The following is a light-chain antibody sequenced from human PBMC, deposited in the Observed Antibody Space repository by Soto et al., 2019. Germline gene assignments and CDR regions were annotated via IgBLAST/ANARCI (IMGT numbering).Light chain of an antibody. CDR2: RSG. CDR1: NIATKN. V-gene: IGLV3-9*01. Sequence: SYELTQPLSVSVALGQTARITCGGNNIATKNVHWYQQEPGQAPVLVIYRSGNRPSGIPERFSGSNSGNTATLTISRAQAGDEADYYCQVWDSSTPVVFGGGTKLTVL. CDR3: QVWDSSTPVV. J-gene: IGLJ2*01.